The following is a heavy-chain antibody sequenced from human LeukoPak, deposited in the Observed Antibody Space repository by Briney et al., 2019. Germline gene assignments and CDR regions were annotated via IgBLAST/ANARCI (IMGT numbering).Heavy chain of an antibody. V-gene: IGHV3-11*04. CDR1: GFTFSDYY. CDR3: ARIRDSWPYDAFDI. CDR2: ISSSGSTV. Sequence: PGGSLRLSCAASGFTFSDYYMSWIRQAPGKGLEWVSYISSSGSTVYYADSVKGRFTISRDNAKNSLYLQMNSLRAEDTAVYYCARIRDSWPYDAFDIWGQGTMVTVSS. J-gene: IGHJ3*02. D-gene: IGHD6-13*01.